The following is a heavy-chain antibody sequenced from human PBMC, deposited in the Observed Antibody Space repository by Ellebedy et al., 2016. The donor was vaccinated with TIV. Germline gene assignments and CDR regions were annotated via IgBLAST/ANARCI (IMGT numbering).Heavy chain of an antibody. CDR2: SYYNGNT. J-gene: IGHJ1*01. V-gene: IGHV4-59*01. D-gene: IGHD4-17*01. Sequence: MPSETLSLTCTVSGGSTSGFFWGWIRQPPGKGLEWIGDSYYNGNTKYNPSLNSRVTISVDTSRNKFSLKLSSVTAADTAVYYCAYTLVDGDYHFWGQGTPLTVSS. CDR3: AYTLVDGDYHF. CDR1: GGSTSGFF.